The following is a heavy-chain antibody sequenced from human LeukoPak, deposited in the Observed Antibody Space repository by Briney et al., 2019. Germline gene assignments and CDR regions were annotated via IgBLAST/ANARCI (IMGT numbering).Heavy chain of an antibody. V-gene: IGHV4-38-2*02. Sequence: SETLSLTCTVSGYSLSSGYYWSWIRQPPGKGLEWIGTIYHSGSTYYNPSLKSPVTISVDTSKNQFSLKLTSVTAADTAVYYCARVRGYCSSTICYRYYFDYWGQGTLVTVSS. CDR2: IYHSGST. D-gene: IGHD2-2*01. J-gene: IGHJ4*02. CDR3: ARVRGYCSSTICYRYYFDY. CDR1: GYSLSSGYY.